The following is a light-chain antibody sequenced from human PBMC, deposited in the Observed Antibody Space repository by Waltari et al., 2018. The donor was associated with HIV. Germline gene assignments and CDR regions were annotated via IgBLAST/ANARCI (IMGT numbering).Light chain of an antibody. J-gene: IGLJ1*01. Sequence: QSVLAQPPSASGTPGQRVTISCSGSTSNIGGNTVSWYQQLPGMAPKLLIYSNSQRPSGVPDRFSGSTSGTSAFLVSSGLQSEDEADYYCAAWDDSLKGGAFGPGTKATVL. CDR1: TSNIGGNT. V-gene: IGLV1-44*01. CDR3: AAWDDSLKGGA. CDR2: SNS.